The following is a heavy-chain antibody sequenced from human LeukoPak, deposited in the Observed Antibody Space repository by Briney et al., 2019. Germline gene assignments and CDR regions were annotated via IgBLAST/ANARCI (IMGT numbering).Heavy chain of an antibody. J-gene: IGHJ4*02. CDR1: GFTFSSYG. V-gene: IGHV3-30*18. CDR2: ISYDGSNK. D-gene: IGHD4-17*01. CDR3: AKDKGYGDYQLDY. Sequence: GRSMRLSCADSGFTFSSYGTHWVRQAPGKGLEWVAVISYDGSNKYYADSVKGRFTISRDNSKNTLYLQMNSLRAEDTAVYYCAKDKGYGDYQLDYWGQGTLVTVSS.